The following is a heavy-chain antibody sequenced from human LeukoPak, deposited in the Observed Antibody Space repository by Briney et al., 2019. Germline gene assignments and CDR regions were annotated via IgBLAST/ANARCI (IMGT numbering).Heavy chain of an antibody. V-gene: IGHV4-30-4*08. Sequence: SETLSLTCTVSGGSISSSSYYWGWIRQPPGKGLEWIGYIYYSGSTYYNPSLKSRVTISVDTSKNQFSLKLSSVTAADTAVYYCARVPYCSGGSCQRGENYWGQGTLVTVSS. CDR1: GGSISSSSYY. CDR3: ARVPYCSGGSCQRGENY. D-gene: IGHD2-15*01. CDR2: IYYSGST. J-gene: IGHJ4*02.